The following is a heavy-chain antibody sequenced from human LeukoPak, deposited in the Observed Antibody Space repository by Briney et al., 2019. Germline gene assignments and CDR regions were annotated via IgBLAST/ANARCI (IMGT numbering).Heavy chain of an antibody. CDR3: ARGSVAGITADY. D-gene: IGHD6-19*01. CDR2: IYHSGST. V-gene: IGHV4-30-2*01. J-gene: IGHJ4*02. CDR1: GISISSGGYS. Sequence: SETLSLTCAVSGISISSGGYSWSWIRQPPGKGLEWIGYIYHSGSTYYNPSLKSRVTISVDRSKNQFSLKLSSVTAADTAVYYCARGSVAGITADYWGQGTLVTVSS.